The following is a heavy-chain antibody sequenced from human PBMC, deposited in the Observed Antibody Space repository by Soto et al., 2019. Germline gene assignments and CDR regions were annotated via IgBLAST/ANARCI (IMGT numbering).Heavy chain of an antibody. V-gene: IGHV3-74*02. CDR1: GFSFSQSW. D-gene: IGHD2-15*01. CDR2: ISTDGNTR. CDR3: GRWYDVVGGHHPRIDS. Sequence: EVQLEESGGTLVQPGGSLRLSCAASGFSFSQSWMHWVRQTPGKGLVWVSRISTDGNTRTYADSVKGRFTISRDNAKNTLYLRFHSLSADDTAVYYCGRWYDVVGGHHPRIDSWGRGTLVTVSS. J-gene: IGHJ5*01.